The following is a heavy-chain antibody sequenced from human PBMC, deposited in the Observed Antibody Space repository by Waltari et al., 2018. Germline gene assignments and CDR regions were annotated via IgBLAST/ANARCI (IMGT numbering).Heavy chain of an antibody. D-gene: IGHD4-4*01. Sequence: QVQLQESGPGLVKPSETLSLTCAVSGYSISSGYYWGWIRQPPGKGLEWIGSIYHSGSTYYNPSLKIRVTISVDTSKNQFSLKLSSVTAADTAVYYCARQEMATVFDYWGQGTLVTVSS. CDR3: ARQEMATVFDY. CDR1: GYSISSGYY. J-gene: IGHJ4*02. V-gene: IGHV4-38-2*01. CDR2: IYHSGST.